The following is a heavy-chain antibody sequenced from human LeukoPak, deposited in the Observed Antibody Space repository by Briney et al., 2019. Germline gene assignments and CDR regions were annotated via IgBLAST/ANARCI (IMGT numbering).Heavy chain of an antibody. CDR3: QAYYGSGSYSDY. Sequence: SETLSLTCAVYGGSFSNYYWSWIRQPPGKGLEWIGEINHSGSTYYNPSLESRVTISVDTSKNQFSLKLSSVTAADTAVYYCQAYYGSGSYSDYWGQGTLVTVSS. CDR1: GGSFSNYY. J-gene: IGHJ4*02. CDR2: INHSGST. D-gene: IGHD3-10*01. V-gene: IGHV4-34*01.